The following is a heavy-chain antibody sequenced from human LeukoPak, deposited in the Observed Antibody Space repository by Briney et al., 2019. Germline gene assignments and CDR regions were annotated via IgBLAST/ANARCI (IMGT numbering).Heavy chain of an antibody. J-gene: IGHJ6*03. CDR2: IYYSGST. Sequence: SETLSLTCTVSGGSISSSSYYWGWLRQPPGTGLEWIGSIYYSGSTYYNPSLKSRVTISVDTSKNQFSLKLSSVTAADTAVYYCARHSPLNWYRSGWYWTGPRYMDVWGKGTTVTISS. V-gene: IGHV4-39*01. CDR3: ARHSPLNWYRSGWYWTGPRYMDV. CDR1: GGSISSSSYY. D-gene: IGHD6-19*01.